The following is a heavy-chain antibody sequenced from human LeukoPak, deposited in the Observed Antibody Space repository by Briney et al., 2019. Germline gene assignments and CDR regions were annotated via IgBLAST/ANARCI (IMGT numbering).Heavy chain of an antibody. D-gene: IGHD1-20*01. V-gene: IGHV3-48*04. CDR3: ARDTGDNWNP. CDR2: ITSSSSTL. Sequence: GGSLRLSCSASGFPFSIYSMNWVRQAPGKGPEWISYITSSSSTLYYADSVNGRFTISRDNAKNSLYLQMNSLRAEDTAVYYCARDTGDNWNPWGQGTLVTVSS. CDR1: GFPFSIYS. J-gene: IGHJ5*02.